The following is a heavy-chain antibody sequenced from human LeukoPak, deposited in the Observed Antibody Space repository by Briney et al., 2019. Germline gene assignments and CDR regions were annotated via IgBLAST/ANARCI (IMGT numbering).Heavy chain of an antibody. D-gene: IGHD4-17*01. J-gene: IGHJ6*02. CDR3: VKWVTTPYYGMDV. V-gene: IGHV3-7*05. Sequence: SGGSLRLSCEASGFTFANYWMSWVRQAPGKGLEWVANIKQDGSVQYYVDSVKGRFTISRDNAKNSLYLQMNSLRAEDTAVNYCVKWVTTPYYGMDVWGQGTTVTVSS. CDR2: IKQDGSVQ. CDR1: GFTFANYW.